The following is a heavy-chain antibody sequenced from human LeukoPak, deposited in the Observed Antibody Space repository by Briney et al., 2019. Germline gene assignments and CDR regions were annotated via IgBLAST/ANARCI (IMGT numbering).Heavy chain of an antibody. CDR2: FDPVDSET. CDR3: ATKTPNSGCGPMWGD. Sequence: RASVKVSCKVSGYTLTELSMHWVRQAPGKGLEWMGGFDPVDSETIYAQKFQGRVTMTEDTSTDTAYMELSSLRSEDTARYYCATKTPNSGCGPMWGDWGQGTLVTVSS. V-gene: IGHV1-24*01. D-gene: IGHD5-12*01. CDR1: GYTLTELS. J-gene: IGHJ4*02.